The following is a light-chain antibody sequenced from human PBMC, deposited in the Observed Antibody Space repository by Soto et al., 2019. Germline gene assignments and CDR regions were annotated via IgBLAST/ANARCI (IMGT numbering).Light chain of an antibody. CDR3: CAYASSVAYV. CDR2: EVS. J-gene: IGLJ1*01. V-gene: IGLV2-23*02. CDR1: SSDVGGYNL. Sequence: QSALTQPASVSGSPGQSITISCTGTSSDVGGYNLVSWFQQHPGKAPKLIISEVSKRPSGVSNRFSGSKSGDTASLTISGLQAVDEADYYCCAYASSVAYVFGTGTKLTVL.